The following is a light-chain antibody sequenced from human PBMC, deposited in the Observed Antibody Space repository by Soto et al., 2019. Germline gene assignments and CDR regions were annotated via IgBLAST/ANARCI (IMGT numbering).Light chain of an antibody. CDR2: GAS. V-gene: IGKV1-27*01. Sequence: DIQMTQSPSSLSASVGDRVTITCRASQDISNYLAWYQQKPGKDPNLLIYGASTLQSGVPSRFIGSGSGTDFTLIINSLKAKDIATYYCQKYNSAPCTFGRGTKVEVK. J-gene: IGKJ3*01. CDR1: QDISNY. CDR3: QKYNSAPCT.